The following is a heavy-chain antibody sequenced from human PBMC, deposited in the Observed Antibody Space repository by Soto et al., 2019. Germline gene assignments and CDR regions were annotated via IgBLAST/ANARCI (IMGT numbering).Heavy chain of an antibody. J-gene: IGHJ5*02. D-gene: IGHD1-1*01. CDR2: IFPNGNT. Sequence: SEALSLPWTVSRGYFNTFHWSWVRQPAGKGLELIVLIFPNGNTDYSPYLKSRVTLSVDTSKNQISLNLTSVTDADMAVYYCAREGSHRAYKFAIGIQIWSFDXWGQGLPVTVSX. CDR1: RGYFNTFH. V-gene: IGHV4-4*07. CDR3: AREGSHRAYKFAIGIQIWSFDX.